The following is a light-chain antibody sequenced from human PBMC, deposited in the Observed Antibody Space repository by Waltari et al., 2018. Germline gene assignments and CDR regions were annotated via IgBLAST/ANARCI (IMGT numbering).Light chain of an antibody. CDR3: TQGLQTPVT. V-gene: IGKV2-28*01. CDR1: QSLLHTNGYNY. CDR2: LGS. Sequence: DIVVTQSPLSLPVTPGEPASISCRSSQSLLHTNGYNYLDWYLQKPGQSQQRLIYLGSNRAPGVPDRFSGSGSGTDFTLKISRVEAEDVGVYYCTQGLQTPVTFGGGTKVEIK. J-gene: IGKJ4*01.